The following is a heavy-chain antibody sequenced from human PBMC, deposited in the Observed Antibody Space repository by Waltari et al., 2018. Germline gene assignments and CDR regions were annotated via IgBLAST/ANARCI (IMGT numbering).Heavy chain of an antibody. D-gene: IGHD3-16*01. CDR2: IIPIVGTAP. Sequence: QVQLVQSGAEVKKPGSSVKVSCKASGGTFGSYAISWVRPAPGEGLEWMGGIIPIVGTAPNYAQKFQGRLTVTADESTATVYMDLSSLRSDDTAVYYCTRRELGGAFDPWGQGTLVTVSS. CDR3: TRRELGGAFDP. J-gene: IGHJ5*02. CDR1: GGTFGSYA. V-gene: IGHV1-69*12.